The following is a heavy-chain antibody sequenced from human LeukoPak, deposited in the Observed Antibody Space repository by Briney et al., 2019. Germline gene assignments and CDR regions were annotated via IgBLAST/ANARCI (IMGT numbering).Heavy chain of an antibody. D-gene: IGHD3-10*01. CDR1: GASLRGNY. CDR2: IDYNGNT. CDR3: ARMPGRSPDY. J-gene: IGHJ4*02. Sequence: SETLSLTCTVSGASLRGNYWTWIRQPPGKGLEWIGYIDYNGNTKYNPTLQSRVTISVDTSKSQFFLKLSSVTAADTALYFCARMPGRSPDYRGQGTLVTVSS. V-gene: IGHV4-59*08.